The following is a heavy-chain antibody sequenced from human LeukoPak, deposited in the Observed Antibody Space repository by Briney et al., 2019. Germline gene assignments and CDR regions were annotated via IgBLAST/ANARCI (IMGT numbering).Heavy chain of an antibody. J-gene: IGHJ5*02. CDR3: AKDRLTYGSGSPNWFDP. CDR1: GYTFTSYG. Sequence: ASVKVSCKASGYTFTSYGISWVRQAPGQGLEWMGWISAYNGNTNYAQKLQGRVTMTTDTSTSTAYMELRSLRSDDTAVYYCAKDRLTYGSGSPNWFDPWGQGTLVTVSS. D-gene: IGHD3-10*01. CDR2: ISAYNGNT. V-gene: IGHV1-18*01.